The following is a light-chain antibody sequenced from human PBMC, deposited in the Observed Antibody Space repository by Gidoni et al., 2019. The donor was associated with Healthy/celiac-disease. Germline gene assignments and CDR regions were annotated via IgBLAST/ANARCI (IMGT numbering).Light chain of an antibody. CDR2: EVS. V-gene: IGLV2-14*01. CDR1: SSDVGGYNY. Sequence: QSALTQPASVSGSPGQSITISCTGTSSDVGGYNYVSWYQQHPGKAPKLMMYEVSNRPSGVSNRFSGSKSGNTASLTISGLQAEDEADYYCSSYTSSSTLGYVFGTGTKVTVL. CDR3: SSYTSSSTLGYV. J-gene: IGLJ1*01.